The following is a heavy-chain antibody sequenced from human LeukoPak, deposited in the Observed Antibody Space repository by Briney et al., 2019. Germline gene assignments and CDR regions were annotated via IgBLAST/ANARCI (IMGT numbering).Heavy chain of an antibody. CDR2: IWYDGSNK. CDR1: GFTFSSYG. V-gene: IGHV3-33*01. D-gene: IGHD2-2*01. Sequence: GGSLRLSCAASGFTFSSYGMHWVRQAPGKGLEWVAVIWYDGSNKYYADSAKGRFTISRDNSKNTMYLKMNSLRGEDTAVYYCARDTRGYCSSTSCSYFDYWGQGTLVSVSS. CDR3: ARDTRGYCSSTSCSYFDY. J-gene: IGHJ4*02.